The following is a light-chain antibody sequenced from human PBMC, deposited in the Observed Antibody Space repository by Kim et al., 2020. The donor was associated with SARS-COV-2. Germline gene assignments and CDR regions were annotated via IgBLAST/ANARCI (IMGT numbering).Light chain of an antibody. Sequence: IHMTQTPSTLSASVGDSVTITCRASQSISDWLAWYQQKPGKAPNLLIYKASTLESGVPSRFSGSGSGTEFSLTISSLQPDDFATYYCQHYSSYPYTFGQGTKLEI. CDR1: QSISDW. V-gene: IGKV1-5*03. CDR2: KAS. CDR3: QHYSSYPYT. J-gene: IGKJ2*01.